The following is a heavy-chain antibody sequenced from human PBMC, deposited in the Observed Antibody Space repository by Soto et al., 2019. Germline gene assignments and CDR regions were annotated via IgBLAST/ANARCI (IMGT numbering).Heavy chain of an antibody. V-gene: IGHV4-61*08. CDR3: ARDFNYLGSYYYGMDV. CDR2: IYYSGST. J-gene: IGHJ6*02. CDR1: GYSVSSSDYY. D-gene: IGHD4-4*01. Sequence: PSETLSLTCSVSGYSVSSSDYYWAWIRQPPGKGLEWIGYIYYSGSTNYNPSLKSRVTISVDTSKNQFSLKLSSVTAADTAVYYCARDFNYLGSYYYGMDVWGQGTTVTVSS.